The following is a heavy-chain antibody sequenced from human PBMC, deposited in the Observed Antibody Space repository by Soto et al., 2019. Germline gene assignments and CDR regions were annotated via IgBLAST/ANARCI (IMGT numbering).Heavy chain of an antibody. CDR2: IRSKANSYAT. CDR3: TSHVDTGP. D-gene: IGHD5-18*01. V-gene: IGHV3-73*02. Sequence: EVQLVESGGGLVQPGGSLKLSCAASGFTFSGSAMHWVRQASGKGLEWVGRIRSKANSYATAYAGSGKRPVTISRDDSKNTAYLQMNSLKTEDTAVYYCTSHVDTGPWGQGTLVTVS. J-gene: IGHJ5*02. CDR1: GFTFSGSA.